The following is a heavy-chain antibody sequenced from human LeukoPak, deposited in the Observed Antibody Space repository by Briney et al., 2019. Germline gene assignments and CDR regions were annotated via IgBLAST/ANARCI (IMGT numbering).Heavy chain of an antibody. J-gene: IGHJ4*02. CDR2: INHNGNVN. CDR3: ARGYCSNTSCKSYFDY. V-gene: IGHV3-7*01. D-gene: IGHD2-2*01. Sequence: GGSLRLSCAASGFTFSSYWMNWARQAPGKGLEWVASINHNGNVNYYVDSVKGRFTVSRDNAKNSLYLQISSLRAEDTAVYFCARGYCSNTSCKSYFDYWGQGTLVTVSS. CDR1: GFTFSSYW.